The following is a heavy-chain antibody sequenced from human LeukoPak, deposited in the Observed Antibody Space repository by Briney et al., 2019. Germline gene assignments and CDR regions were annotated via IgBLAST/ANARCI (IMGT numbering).Heavy chain of an antibody. D-gene: IGHD6-19*01. Sequence: GGSLRLSCAASGFPFDDYAMHWVRQAPGKGLEWVSLITGDDSRTYYADSVKGRFTISRDNSKNSLYLQMNSLRTEDTALYYCAKEGPIAVAAYFDYWGQGTLVTVSS. J-gene: IGHJ4*02. CDR1: GFPFDDYA. V-gene: IGHV3-43*02. CDR3: AKEGPIAVAAYFDY. CDR2: ITGDDSRT.